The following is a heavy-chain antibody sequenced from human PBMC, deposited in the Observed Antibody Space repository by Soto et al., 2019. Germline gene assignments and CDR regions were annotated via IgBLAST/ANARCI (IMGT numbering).Heavy chain of an antibody. Sequence: QTLSVTCAISGDSVSGKSAAWNWIRQSPSRDLEWLGRTYYRSKWYNEYALSVKSRITINPDTSKNQFSLQLNSVTPDDTAVYSCAREYSAGWSTWGQGTLVTVSS. CDR3: AREYSAGWST. D-gene: IGHD6-19*01. J-gene: IGHJ4*02. CDR1: GDSVSGKSAA. V-gene: IGHV6-1*01. CDR2: TYYRSKWYN.